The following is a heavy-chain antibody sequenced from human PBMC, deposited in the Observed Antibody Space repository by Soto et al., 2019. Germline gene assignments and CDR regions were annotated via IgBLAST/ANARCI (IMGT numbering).Heavy chain of an antibody. CDR3: ARQERLSGRFGPRFDP. Sequence: GESLKISCKGSGYTFSNYWITWVRQMPGRGLEWMGRIDPADSNTHYRPSLGGHVTISVDKSINTAFLQWSSLQPSDAAIYYCARQERLSGRFGPRFDPWGRGTLVTVSS. D-gene: IGHD1-1*01. CDR2: IDPADSNT. CDR1: GYTFSNYW. J-gene: IGHJ5*02. V-gene: IGHV5-10-1*01.